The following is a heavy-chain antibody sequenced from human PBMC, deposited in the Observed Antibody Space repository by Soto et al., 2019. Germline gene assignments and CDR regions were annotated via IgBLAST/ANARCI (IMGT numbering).Heavy chain of an antibody. CDR1: GGSVSSGSYY. J-gene: IGHJ4*02. CDR2: IYYSGST. D-gene: IGHD2-15*01. V-gene: IGHV4-61*01. CDR3: AREGVGYCSGGSCPLADDY. Sequence: SETLSLTCTVSGGSVSSGSYYWSWIRQPPGKGLEWIGYIYYSGSTNYNPSLKSRVTISVDTSKNQFSLKLSSVTAADTAVYYCAREGVGYCSGGSCPLADDYWGQGTLVTVSS.